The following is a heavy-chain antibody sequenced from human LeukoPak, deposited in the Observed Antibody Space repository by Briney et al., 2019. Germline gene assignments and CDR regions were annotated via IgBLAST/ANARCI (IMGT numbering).Heavy chain of an antibody. CDR2: INWNGGGT. CDR3: ARDYDYGDYPGY. J-gene: IGHJ4*02. Sequence: GGSLRLSCAASGFMFDEYGMSWVRQAPGKGLEWVSDINWNGGGTGYADSVKGRFTISRDNAKNSLYLQMNSLRAEDTALYYCARDYDYGDYPGYWGQGTLVTVSS. D-gene: IGHD4-17*01. V-gene: IGHV3-20*04. CDR1: GFMFDEYG.